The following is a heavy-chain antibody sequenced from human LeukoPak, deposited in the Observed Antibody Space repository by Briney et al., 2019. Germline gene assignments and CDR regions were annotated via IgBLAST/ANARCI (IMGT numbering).Heavy chain of an antibody. D-gene: IGHD6-25*01. Sequence: PGGSLRLSCAASGFTFDDYGMSWVRQAPGKELEWVSGINWNGGSTGYADSVKGRFTISRDNAKNSLYLQMNSLRAEDTALYYCARDLRHPDAFDIWGQGTMVTVSS. CDR3: ARDLRHPDAFDI. CDR2: INWNGGST. J-gene: IGHJ3*02. V-gene: IGHV3-20*04. CDR1: GFTFDDYG.